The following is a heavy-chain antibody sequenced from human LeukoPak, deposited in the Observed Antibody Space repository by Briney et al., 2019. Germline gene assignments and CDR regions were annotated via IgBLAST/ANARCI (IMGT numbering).Heavy chain of an antibody. Sequence: GGSLRLSCAASGFTFSDHYMDWVRQTPGKGLEWLSYISTRDNTIQYADSVKGRFTISRDNANNSVFLQMNNLRAEDSAIYYCARGARWAYYFDYWGQGSLVTVSS. CDR1: GFTFSDHY. J-gene: IGHJ4*02. CDR3: ARGARWAYYFDY. D-gene: IGHD4-23*01. V-gene: IGHV3-11*01. CDR2: ISTRDNTI.